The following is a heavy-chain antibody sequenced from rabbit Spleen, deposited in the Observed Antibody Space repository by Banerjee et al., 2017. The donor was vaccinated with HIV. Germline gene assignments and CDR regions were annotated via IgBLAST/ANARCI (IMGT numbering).Heavy chain of an antibody. D-gene: IGHD4-1*01. CDR1: GFSFSDRDV. CDR2: IYAAKGST. V-gene: IGHV1S47*01. CDR3: ARAIVPWLGLTRLDL. Sequence: QEQLEESGGGLVKPEGSLTLTCKASGFSFSDRDVMCWVRQAPGKGLEWIGIIYAAKGSTDYASWVDGRFTISSDNAQNTVDLKMTSLTAADTATYFCARAIVPWLGLTRLDLWGPGTLVTVS. J-gene: IGHJ3*01.